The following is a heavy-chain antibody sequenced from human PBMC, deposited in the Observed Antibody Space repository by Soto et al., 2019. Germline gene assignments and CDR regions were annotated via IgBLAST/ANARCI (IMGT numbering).Heavy chain of an antibody. CDR2: IYPGDSDT. Sequence: GESLKISCKGSGYGFTSYWIGWVRQMPGKGLEWMGIIYPGDSDTRYSPSFQGQVTISADKSISTAYLQWSSLKASDTAMYYCARHGPRLGYCSSTSCYSGDYYYYMDVWGKGTTVTVSS. CDR3: ARHGPRLGYCSSTSCYSGDYYYYMDV. V-gene: IGHV5-51*01. J-gene: IGHJ6*03. D-gene: IGHD2-2*01. CDR1: GYGFTSYW.